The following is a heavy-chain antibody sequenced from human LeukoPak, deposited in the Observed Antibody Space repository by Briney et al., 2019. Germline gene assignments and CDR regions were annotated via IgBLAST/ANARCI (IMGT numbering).Heavy chain of an antibody. D-gene: IGHD6-13*01. CDR3: ARPSSSWRVVDY. CDR2: IYPGDSDT. Sequence: LGESLKISCRGSGYSFTSYWIGWVRQMPGKGLEWMGIIYPGDSDTRYSPSFQGQVTISADKSISTAYLQWSSLKASGTAMYYCARPSSSWRVVDYWGQGTLVTVSS. V-gene: IGHV5-51*01. CDR1: GYSFTSYW. J-gene: IGHJ4*02.